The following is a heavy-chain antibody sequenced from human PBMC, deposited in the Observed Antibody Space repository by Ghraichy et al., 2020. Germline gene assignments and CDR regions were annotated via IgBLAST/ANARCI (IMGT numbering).Heavy chain of an antibody. CDR1: GGSVSSGFHY. Sequence: SETLSLTCTVSGGSVSSGFHYWSWIRQPPGKGLEWIGYIYNSGGTDYNPSLKSRVTISVDTSKNLFSLKLTSVTAADTAVYYFARDRGGDYDSSGYIDCHWFDPWGQGTLVTVSS. D-gene: IGHD3-22*01. CDR2: IYNSGGT. V-gene: IGHV4-61*01. J-gene: IGHJ5*02. CDR3: ARDRGGDYDSSGYIDCHWFDP.